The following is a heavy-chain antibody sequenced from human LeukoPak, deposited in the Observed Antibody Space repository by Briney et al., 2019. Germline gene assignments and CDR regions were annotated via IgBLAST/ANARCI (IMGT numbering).Heavy chain of an antibody. CDR3: ARGQTTVTN. Sequence: GGSLRLSCAASGFTFSSYWMSWVRQAPGKGLEWVANIKQDGSEKCYVDSVKGRFTISRDNAKNSLYLQMSSLRTEDTAVYFCARGQTTVTNWGQGTLVTVSS. D-gene: IGHD4-17*01. V-gene: IGHV3-7*03. J-gene: IGHJ4*02. CDR1: GFTFSSYW. CDR2: IKQDGSEK.